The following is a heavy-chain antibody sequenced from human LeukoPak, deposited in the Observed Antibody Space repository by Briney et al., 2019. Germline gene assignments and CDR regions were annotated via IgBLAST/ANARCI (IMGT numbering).Heavy chain of an antibody. J-gene: IGHJ5*02. V-gene: IGHV3-23*01. CDR3: AKHAGYSSSNWFDP. CDR1: GFTFSMYA. Sequence: GGSLRLSCAASGFTFSMYAMSWARQAPGKGLEWVSAISGSGGSTYYADSVKGRFTISRDNSKNTLYLQMNSLRAEDTAVYYCAKHAGYSSSNWFDPWGQGTLVTVSS. CDR2: ISGSGGST. D-gene: IGHD6-6*01.